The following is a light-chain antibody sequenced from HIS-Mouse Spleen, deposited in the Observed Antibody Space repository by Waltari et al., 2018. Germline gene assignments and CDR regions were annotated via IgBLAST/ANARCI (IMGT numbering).Light chain of an antibody. J-gene: IGKJ4*01. CDR3: QQRSNWPSLT. CDR1: QSVSSY. Sequence: EIVLTQSPATLSLSPGERATLSCRASQSVSSYLAWYQQKPGQAPSLLIYDASNRATGIPARFSGSGSGTDFTLTISRLEPEDFAVYYCQQRSNWPSLTFGGGTKVEIK. CDR2: DAS. V-gene: IGKV3-11*01.